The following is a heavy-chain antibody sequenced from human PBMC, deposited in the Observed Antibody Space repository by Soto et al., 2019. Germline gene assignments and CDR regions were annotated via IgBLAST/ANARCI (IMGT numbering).Heavy chain of an antibody. CDR3: AKDRMGFLANYLENYFDY. D-gene: IGHD1-1*01. CDR2: ISGSGGST. V-gene: IGHV3-23*01. J-gene: IGHJ4*02. Sequence: EVQLLESGGRLVQPGGSLRLSCAASGFTFSSYAMSWVRQAPGKGLEWVSAISGSGGSTYYADSVKGRFTISRDNSKHTLYLQMNSLRAEDTAVYYCAKDRMGFLANYLENYFDYWGQGTLVTVSS. CDR1: GFTFSSYA.